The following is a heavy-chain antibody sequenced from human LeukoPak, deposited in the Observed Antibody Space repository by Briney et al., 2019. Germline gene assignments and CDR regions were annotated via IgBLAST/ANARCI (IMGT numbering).Heavy chain of an antibody. CDR2: IKSKTHGGTT. D-gene: IGHD1-26*01. CDR3: TTAAPRAYSGSYSNC. Sequence: GRSLRLSCGASGFTFNNAWMSWVGQAPGKGLEWVGRIKSKTHGGTTDYAAPVKGRFTISRDDSQNTLYLQMNSLKTEDTAVYYCTTAAPRAYSGSYSNCWGQGTLVTVSS. CDR1: GFTFNNAW. J-gene: IGHJ4*02. V-gene: IGHV3-15*01.